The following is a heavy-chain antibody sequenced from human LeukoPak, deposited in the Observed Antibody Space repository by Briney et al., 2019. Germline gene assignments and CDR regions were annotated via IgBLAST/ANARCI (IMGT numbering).Heavy chain of an antibody. CDR3: ATRDVAAAGTPFDY. CDR2: IYYSGST. V-gene: IGHV4-59*12. J-gene: IGHJ4*02. Sequence: SETLSLTCTVSGGSISSYYWSWIRQPPGKGLEWIGYIYYSGSTNYNPSLKSRVTISVDMSKNQFSLKLSSVTAADTAVYYCATRDVAAAGTPFDYWGQGFLVTVSS. CDR1: GGSISSYY. D-gene: IGHD2-15*01.